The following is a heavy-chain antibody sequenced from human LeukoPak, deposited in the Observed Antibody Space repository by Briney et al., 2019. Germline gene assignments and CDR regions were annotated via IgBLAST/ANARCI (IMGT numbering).Heavy chain of an antibody. Sequence: GGSLRLSCAASGFSVSDYAMTWIRQSPGKGLEWVSSMSDIGPNTYYADSVKGRFTISRDTSKNTLFLQMNSLRAEDTALYYCARRLSLRFDAFAVWGPGTVVAVSS. CDR3: ARRLSLRFDAFAV. J-gene: IGHJ3*01. D-gene: IGHD2-21*02. CDR2: MSDIGPNT. CDR1: GFSVSDYA. V-gene: IGHV3-23*01.